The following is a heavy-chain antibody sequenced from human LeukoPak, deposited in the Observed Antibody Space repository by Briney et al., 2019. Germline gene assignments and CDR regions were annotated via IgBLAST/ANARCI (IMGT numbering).Heavy chain of an antibody. CDR1: GFTFSDYY. D-gene: IGHD2-15*01. Sequence: PGGSLRLSCAASGFTFSDYYMSWIRQAPGKGLEWVSYISSSGSTIYYADSGKGRFTISRDNAKNSLYLQMNSLRAEDTAVYYCARYSPSTHAFDYWGQGTLVTVSS. V-gene: IGHV3-11*04. CDR3: ARYSPSTHAFDY. CDR2: ISSSGSTI. J-gene: IGHJ4*02.